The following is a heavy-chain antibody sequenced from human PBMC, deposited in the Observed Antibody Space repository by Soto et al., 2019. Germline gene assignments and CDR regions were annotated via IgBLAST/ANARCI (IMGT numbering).Heavy chain of an antibody. CDR2: IKQDGSEK. CDR1: GFTFSSYW. Sequence: EVQLVESGGGLVQPGGSLRLSCAASGFTFSSYWMSWVRQAPGKGLEWVANIKQDGSEKYYVDSVKGRFTISRDNAKNSLYLQMNSLRAEDTAVYYCARDLRIAAAGHYYYYGMDVWSQGTTVTVSS. D-gene: IGHD6-13*01. J-gene: IGHJ6*02. CDR3: ARDLRIAAAGHYYYYGMDV. V-gene: IGHV3-7*05.